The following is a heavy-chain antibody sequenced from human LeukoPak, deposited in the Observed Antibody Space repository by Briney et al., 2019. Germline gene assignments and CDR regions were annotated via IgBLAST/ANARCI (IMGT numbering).Heavy chain of an antibody. CDR2: IIDSGGIT. J-gene: IGHJ6*03. CDR3: AKLGGQEVYNYYVGV. D-gene: IGHD3-16*01. V-gene: IGHV3-23*01. CDR1: GFTFSSYA. Sequence: GGSLRLSCEAPGFTFSSYAMSWVRQAPGKGLEWVSGIIDSGGITYYANSVKGRFTISRDNSKNTLYLQMNSLRAEDTAVYYCAKLGGQEVYNYYVGVWGKGTTVAVSS.